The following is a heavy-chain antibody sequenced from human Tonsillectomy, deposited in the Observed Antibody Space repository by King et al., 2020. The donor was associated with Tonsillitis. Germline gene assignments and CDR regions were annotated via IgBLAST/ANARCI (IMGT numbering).Heavy chain of an antibody. CDR2: IFSNDEK. CDR3: ARRAGYSSSWYYAFDI. V-gene: IGHV2-26*01. D-gene: IGHD6-13*01. CDR1: GFSLSNARMG. Sequence: VTLKESGPVLVKPTETLTLTCTVSGFSLSNARMGVSWIRQPPGKALEWLAHIFSNDEKSYIPSLKSRLTISKDTSKSQVVLTMTNMDPVDTATYYCARRAGYSSSWYYAFDIWGQGTMVTVSS. J-gene: IGHJ3*02.